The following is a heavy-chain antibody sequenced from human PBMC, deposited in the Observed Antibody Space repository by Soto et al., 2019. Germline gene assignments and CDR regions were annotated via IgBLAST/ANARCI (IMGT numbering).Heavy chain of an antibody. D-gene: IGHD3-3*01. Sequence: GGSLRLSCAASGFTFSSYAMRWVRQAPGKGLEWVSAISGSGGSTYYADSVKGRFTISRDNSKNTLYLQMNSLRAEDTAVYYCAKVNYDFWSGYPSPYYYYGMDVWGQGTTVTVSS. CDR1: GFTFSSYA. CDR2: ISGSGGST. J-gene: IGHJ6*02. V-gene: IGHV3-23*01. CDR3: AKVNYDFWSGYPSPYYYYGMDV.